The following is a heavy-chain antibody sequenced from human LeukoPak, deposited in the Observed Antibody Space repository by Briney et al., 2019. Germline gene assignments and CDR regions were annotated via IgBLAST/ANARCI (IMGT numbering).Heavy chain of an antibody. CDR1: GFTFSDFA. Sequence: GGSLRLSCVASGFTFSDFAMSWVRQAPGKGLEWVSAISGSGASTYYADSVKGRFTVSRDTSKNTLYLQMSSLRAEDTAVYYCAKDLLYYYGSGSSFDYWGQGTLVTVSS. J-gene: IGHJ4*02. CDR3: AKDLLYYYGSGSSFDY. V-gene: IGHV3-23*01. CDR2: ISGSGAST. D-gene: IGHD3-10*01.